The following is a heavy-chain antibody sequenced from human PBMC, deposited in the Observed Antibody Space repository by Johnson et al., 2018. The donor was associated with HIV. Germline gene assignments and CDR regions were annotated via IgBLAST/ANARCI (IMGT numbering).Heavy chain of an antibody. CDR2: IKSKADGGTT. D-gene: IGHD3-16*02. J-gene: IGHJ3*02. V-gene: IGHV3-15*01. CDR1: GFSFGDYY. CDR3: TTEDYRLTAFDM. Sequence: VQLVESGGGLVKPGGSLRLSCAASGFSFGDYYMSWIRQAPGKGLEWVGRIKSKADGGTTHYGAPVKGRFSISRDDSQNTLDLQMNSLKTEDTAVYYCTTEDYRLTAFDMWGQGTMVSVSS.